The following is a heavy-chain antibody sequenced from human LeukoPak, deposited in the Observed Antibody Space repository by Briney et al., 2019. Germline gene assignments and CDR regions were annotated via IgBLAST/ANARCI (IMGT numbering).Heavy chain of an antibody. CDR1: GGSISSYY. J-gene: IGHJ4*02. CDR2: IYTSGST. V-gene: IGHV4-4*07. Sequence: SETLSLTCTVSGGSISSYYWSWIRQPAGKGLEWIGRIYTSGSTNYNPSLKRRVTMSVDTSKTQFSLQLSSVTAAATAVYYCASHYGSGSFYSPFDYWGQGTLVTVSS. CDR3: ASHYGSGSFYSPFDY. D-gene: IGHD3-10*01.